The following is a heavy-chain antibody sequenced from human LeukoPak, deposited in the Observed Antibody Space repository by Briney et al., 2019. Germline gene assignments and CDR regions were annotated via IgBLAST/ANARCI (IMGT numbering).Heavy chain of an antibody. CDR3: ARHYCSGDNCYYFDY. J-gene: IGHJ4*02. Sequence: SETLSFTCTVSGGSISSYYWSWIRQPPGKGLEWIGYIYYSRNTNYNPSLKSRVTISVDTSKNQFSLKLSSVTAADTAVYYCARHYCSGDNCYYFDYWGQGTLVTVSS. D-gene: IGHD2-15*01. CDR2: IYYSRNT. CDR1: GGSISSYY. V-gene: IGHV4-59*01.